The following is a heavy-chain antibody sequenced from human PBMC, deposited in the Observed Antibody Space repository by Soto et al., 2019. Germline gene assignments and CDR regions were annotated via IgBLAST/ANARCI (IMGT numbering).Heavy chain of an antibody. CDR1: GYTFTSYG. V-gene: IGHV1-18*01. CDR2: ISAYNGNT. J-gene: IGHJ4*02. D-gene: IGHD6-13*01. Sequence: ASVKVSCKASGYTFTSYGISWVRQAPGQGLEWMGWISAYNGNTNYAQKLQGRVTMTTDTSTSTAYMELRSLRSDDTAVYYCARGAILLGPAAGSAPFDYWGQGTLVTVSS. CDR3: ARGAILLGPAAGSAPFDY.